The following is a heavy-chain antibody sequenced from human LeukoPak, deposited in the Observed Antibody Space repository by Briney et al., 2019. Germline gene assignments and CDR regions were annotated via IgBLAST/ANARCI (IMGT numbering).Heavy chain of an antibody. CDR1: GGSISSYY. Sequence: SETLSLTCTVSGGSISSYYWSWIRQPPGKGLEWIGYIYYTGITNYNASLKSRVTISVDTSKNQFSLEPTSVTAADTAVYYCARDYRYCSSTGCYNYYYMDVWGKGTTVTVPS. CDR3: ARDYRYCSSTGCYNYYYMDV. J-gene: IGHJ6*03. D-gene: IGHD2-2*02. V-gene: IGHV4-59*01. CDR2: IYYTGIT.